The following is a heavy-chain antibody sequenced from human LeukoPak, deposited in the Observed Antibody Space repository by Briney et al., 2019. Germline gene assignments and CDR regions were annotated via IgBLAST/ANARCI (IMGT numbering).Heavy chain of an antibody. V-gene: IGHV3-66*01. J-gene: IGHJ3*02. Sequence: GGSLRLSCAASGFTVSSNNMTWVRQAPGKGLEWVSVIYSGGSTYYTDSVKGRFTISRDNSKNTLYLQMNNLRAEDTAVYYCATARGVFDIWGQGTMVTVSS. CDR2: IYSGGST. CDR1: GFTVSSNN. CDR3: ATARGVFDI. D-gene: IGHD2-15*01.